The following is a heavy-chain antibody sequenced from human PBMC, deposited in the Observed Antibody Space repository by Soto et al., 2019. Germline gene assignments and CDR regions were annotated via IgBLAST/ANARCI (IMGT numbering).Heavy chain of an antibody. J-gene: IGHJ3*02. CDR2: LYYRGRT. D-gene: IGHD6-19*01. CDR3: ARAGSGWYHDAFDI. Sequence: QVQLQESGPGLVKPSQTLSLTCTVSGGSISSGDYSWSWIRQPPGKGLEWTGYLYYRGRTSYNPSPKSRVTISIDPSKNQLSLKLSSVTAADTAVYYCARAGSGWYHDAFDIWGQGTMVTVSS. V-gene: IGHV4-30-4*01. CDR1: GGSISSGDYS.